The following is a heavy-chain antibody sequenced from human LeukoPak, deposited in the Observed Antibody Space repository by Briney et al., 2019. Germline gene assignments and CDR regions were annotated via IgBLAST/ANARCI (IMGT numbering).Heavy chain of an antibody. CDR3: AMLAADYYWYFDL. J-gene: IGHJ2*01. CDR1: GFTFSSYW. Sequence: GGSLRLSCAASGFTFSSYWMSWVRQAPGKGLEWVANIKQDGSEKYYVDSVKGRFTISRDNAKNSLYLQMNSLRAEDTAVYYCAMLAADYYWYFDLWGRGTLVTVSS. V-gene: IGHV3-7*01. CDR2: IKQDGSEK. D-gene: IGHD6-13*01.